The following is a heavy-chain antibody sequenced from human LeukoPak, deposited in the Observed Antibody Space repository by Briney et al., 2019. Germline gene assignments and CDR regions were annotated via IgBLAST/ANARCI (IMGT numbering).Heavy chain of an antibody. Sequence: GGSLRLSCAATGFTFNTYWMNWVRQAPGKGLEWVANIKEDGSVKYYAASVKGRFTISRDNAKNSLYLQMNSLRAEDTAVYYCAREMEGVLAAAGTGKDYWGQGTLVTVSS. CDR3: AREMEGVLAAAGTGKDY. V-gene: IGHV3-7*01. D-gene: IGHD6-13*01. CDR1: GFTFNTYW. J-gene: IGHJ4*02. CDR2: IKEDGSVK.